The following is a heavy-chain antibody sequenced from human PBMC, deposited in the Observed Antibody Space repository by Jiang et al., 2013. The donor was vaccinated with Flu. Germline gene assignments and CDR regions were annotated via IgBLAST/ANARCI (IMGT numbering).Heavy chain of an antibody. CDR1: GYTFTGYY. CDR2: INPNSGGT. V-gene: IGHV1-2*02. Sequence: GAEVKKPGASVKVSCKASGYTFTGYYMHWVRQAPGQGLEWMGWINPNSGGTNYAQKFQGRVTMTRDTSISTAYMELSRLRSDDTAVYYCARGLSGITMVRGVIDYYYGMDVWGQGTTVTVSS. D-gene: IGHD3-10*01. J-gene: IGHJ6*02. CDR3: ARGLSGITMVRGVIDYYYGMDV.